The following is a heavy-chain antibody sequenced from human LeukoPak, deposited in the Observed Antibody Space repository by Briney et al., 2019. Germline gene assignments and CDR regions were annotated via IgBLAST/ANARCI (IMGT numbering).Heavy chain of an antibody. CDR1: GFTFSSFW. V-gene: IGHV3-7*01. J-gene: IGHJ6*03. D-gene: IGHD3-10*01. CDR2: INQDGGEK. Sequence: GGSLRLSCAASGFTFSSFWMSWVRQAPGKGLEWVANINQDGGEKYFLDSVKGRFTISRDNAKNSLYLELNRLRAEDTAVYFCARELGTAYYGSGNYHYNALYYYLGVWGKGTTVTISS. CDR3: ARELGTAYYGSGNYHYNALYYYLGV.